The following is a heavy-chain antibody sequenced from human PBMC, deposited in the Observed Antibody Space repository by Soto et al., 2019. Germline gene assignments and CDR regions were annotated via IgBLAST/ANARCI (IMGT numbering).Heavy chain of an antibody. CDR1: GFTFSSYS. CDR2: ISSSSSTI. J-gene: IGHJ5*02. CDR3: AREGGSLNWFDP. D-gene: IGHD1-26*01. V-gene: IGHV3-48*02. Sequence: EVQLVESGGGLVQPGGSLRLSCAASGFTFSSYSMNWVRQAPGKGLEWVSYISSSSSTIYYADSVMGRFTISRDNAKNSLYLQMTSLRDEDAAVYYCAREGGSLNWFDPWGQGTLVTVSS.